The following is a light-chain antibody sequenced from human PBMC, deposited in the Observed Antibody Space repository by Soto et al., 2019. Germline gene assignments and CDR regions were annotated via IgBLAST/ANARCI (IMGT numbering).Light chain of an antibody. Sequence: EIVLTQSPATLSLSPGERATLSCRASQRVSSFLAWYQQKPGQAPRLLIYDSSSRATGIPARFSGSGSGTDFTLTISSLEPEDFAVYYCQQRGNWPSLTFGGGTKVEIK. CDR3: QQRGNWPSLT. CDR1: QRVSSF. V-gene: IGKV3-11*01. J-gene: IGKJ4*01. CDR2: DSS.